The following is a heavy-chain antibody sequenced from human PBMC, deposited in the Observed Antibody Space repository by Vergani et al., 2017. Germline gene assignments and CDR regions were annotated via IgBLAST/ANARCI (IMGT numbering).Heavy chain of an antibody. CDR3: TIFDWYDGYYYYMDV. D-gene: IGHD3-3*01. Sequence: EVQLVESGGGLVKPGGSLRLSCAASGFTFSNAWMSWVRQAPGKGLEWVGRIKSKTDGGTTDYAAPVKGRFTISRDDSKNTLYLQMNSLKTEDTAVYYCTIFDWYDGYYYYMDVWGKGTTVTVSS. J-gene: IGHJ6*03. V-gene: IGHV3-15*01. CDR1: GFTFSNAW. CDR2: IKSKTDGGTT.